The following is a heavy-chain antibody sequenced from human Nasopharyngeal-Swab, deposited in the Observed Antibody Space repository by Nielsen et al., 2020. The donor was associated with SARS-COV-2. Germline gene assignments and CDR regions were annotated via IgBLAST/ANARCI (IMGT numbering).Heavy chain of an antibody. Sequence: GESLKISCAASGFIFSTYDIYWVRQAPGKGLEWVAVMAHDGNYIHYADSVKGRFTISRDNSNNMLYLQMNSLRVEDTAIYFCASERNGFDYWGQGTLVTVSS. CDR2: MAHDGNYI. D-gene: IGHD2-8*01. V-gene: IGHV3-30*03. CDR3: ASERNGFDY. CDR1: GFIFSTYD. J-gene: IGHJ4*02.